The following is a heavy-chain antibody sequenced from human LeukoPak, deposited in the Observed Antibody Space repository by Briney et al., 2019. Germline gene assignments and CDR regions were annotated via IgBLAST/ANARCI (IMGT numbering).Heavy chain of an antibody. V-gene: IGHV5-51*01. Sequence: GESLKISCNSSGYIYTSYWIGWVRQMPGKGLEWMGIIYPGDSDTRYSPSFQGQVTISADKSISTAYLQWSSLKASDTAMYYCARLGRFGVAGYYYMDVWGKGTTVTVSS. CDR3: ARLGRFGVAGYYYMDV. J-gene: IGHJ6*03. D-gene: IGHD3-3*01. CDR1: GYIYTSYW. CDR2: IYPGDSDT.